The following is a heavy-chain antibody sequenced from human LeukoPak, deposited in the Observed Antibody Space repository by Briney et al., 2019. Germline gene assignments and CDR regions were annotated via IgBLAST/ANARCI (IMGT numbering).Heavy chain of an antibody. CDR1: GFTFSSYA. D-gene: IGHD1-26*01. J-gene: IGHJ4*02. Sequence: GGPLRLSRAASGFTFSSYAMHWVRQAPGKGLEWVAVISYDGSNKYYADSVKGRFTISRDNSKNTLYLQMNSLRAEDTAVYYCSKARIVGPPTPLRFWGQGTLVTVSS. CDR3: SKARIVGPPTPLRF. V-gene: IGHV3-30*04. CDR2: ISYDGSNK.